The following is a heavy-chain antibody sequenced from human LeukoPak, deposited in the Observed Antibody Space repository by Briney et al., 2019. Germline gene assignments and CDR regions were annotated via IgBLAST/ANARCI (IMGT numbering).Heavy chain of an antibody. Sequence: SETLSLTCSVSSGSITSDYWSWIRQPPGKALEWIGYIHYSGSTNYNPSLRSRVAMSVDTSKNQFSLKLSSVTAADTAVYFCARVGGWEPKLHGVTFDYLGQGTLVTVSS. V-gene: IGHV4-59*01. CDR3: ARVGGWEPKLHGVTFDY. J-gene: IGHJ4*02. CDR2: IHYSGST. CDR1: SGSITSDY. D-gene: IGHD1-26*01.